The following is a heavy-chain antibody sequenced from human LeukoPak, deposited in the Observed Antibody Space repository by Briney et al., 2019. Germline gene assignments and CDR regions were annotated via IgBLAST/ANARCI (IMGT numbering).Heavy chain of an antibody. Sequence: GRSLRLSCAASGFTFSIYGMHWVRQGPGKGLEWVSVIWYDGSNKYYADSVKGRFTISRDNSKNTLYLEMNSLRAEDMAVYYCAKDRGRRSYDAVDYWGQGTQVTVSS. J-gene: IGHJ4*02. D-gene: IGHD1-26*01. CDR1: GFTFSIYG. CDR3: AKDRGRRSYDAVDY. V-gene: IGHV3-33*06. CDR2: IWYDGSNK.